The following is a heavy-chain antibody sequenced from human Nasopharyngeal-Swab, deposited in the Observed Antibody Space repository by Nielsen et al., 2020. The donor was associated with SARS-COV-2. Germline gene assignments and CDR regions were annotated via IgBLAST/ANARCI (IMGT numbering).Heavy chain of an antibody. CDR1: GGTFSSYG. V-gene: IGHV1-69*10. J-gene: IGHJ6*03. D-gene: IGHD5-24*01. CDR3: ARGGWLRKDYYYSYYYMDV. CDR2: IIPILPIT. Sequence: SVKVSCKTSGGTFSSYGISWFRQAPGQGLEWMGGIIPILPITNYAQKFQDRITITADKSTSTAYMELSSLRSEDTAAYYCARGGWLRKDYYYSYYYMDVWGKGTTVTVSS.